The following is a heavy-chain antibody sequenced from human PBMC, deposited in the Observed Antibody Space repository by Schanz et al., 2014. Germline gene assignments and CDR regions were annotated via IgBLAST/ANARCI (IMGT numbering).Heavy chain of an antibody. J-gene: IGHJ3*01. CDR3: TRDRGALINHNDALDL. D-gene: IGHD3-16*01. Sequence: VQLVESGGELVQPGGSLRLSCAASGFTFSNFAIHWVRQAPGKGLEWVAVISYDGSHKDHADSVKGRFTISRDNSKNTVYLQMNSLRSEDTAVYYCTRDRGALINHNDALDLWGQGTMVSVSS. CDR1: GFTFSNFA. V-gene: IGHV3-30*04. CDR2: ISYDGSHK.